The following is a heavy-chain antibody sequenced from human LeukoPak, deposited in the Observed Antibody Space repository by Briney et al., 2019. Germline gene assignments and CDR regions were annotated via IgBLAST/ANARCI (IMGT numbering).Heavy chain of an antibody. D-gene: IGHD4/OR15-4a*01. J-gene: IGHJ4*02. CDR1: GVSISSYY. Sequence: PSETLSLTCTVSGVSISSYYWSWIRQPPGKGLEWIGYIYYTGSTNYNPSLTSRVTISVDTSKNQFSLKLSSVTAADTAVYYCARDSISANGFDYWGQGTLVTVSS. V-gene: IGHV4-59*01. CDR3: ARDSISANGFDY. CDR2: IYYTGST.